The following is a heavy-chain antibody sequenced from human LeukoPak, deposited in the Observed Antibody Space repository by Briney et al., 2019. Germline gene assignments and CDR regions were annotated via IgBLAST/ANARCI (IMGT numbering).Heavy chain of an antibody. V-gene: IGHV1-69*06. J-gene: IGHJ4*02. CDR1: RGTFSSYA. Sequence: SVKVSCKASRGTFSSYAISWVRQAPGQGLEWMGGVIPIFGTANYAQKFQGRVTITADKSTSTAYMELSSLRSEDTAVYYCAKDRLRYCSGGNCYSPVDYWGQGTLVTVSS. CDR3: AKDRLRYCSGGNCYSPVDY. CDR2: VIPIFGTA. D-gene: IGHD2-15*01.